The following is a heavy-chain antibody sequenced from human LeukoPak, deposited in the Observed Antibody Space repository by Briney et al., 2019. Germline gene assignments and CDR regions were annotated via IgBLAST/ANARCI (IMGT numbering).Heavy chain of an antibody. V-gene: IGHV4-59*01. J-gene: IGHJ4*02. CDR1: GGSISSYY. CDR2: IYYSGST. Sequence: SETLSLTCTVSGGSISSYYWSWIRQPPGKGLEWIGYIYYSGSTNYNPSLKSRVTISVDTSKNQFSLKLSSVTAADTAVYYCARAGTAAGPRHFDYWGQGTLVTVSS. CDR3: ARAGTAAGPRHFDY. D-gene: IGHD5-18*01.